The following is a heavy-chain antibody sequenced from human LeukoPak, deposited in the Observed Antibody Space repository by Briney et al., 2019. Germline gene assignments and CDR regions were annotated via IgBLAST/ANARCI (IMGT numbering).Heavy chain of an antibody. J-gene: IGHJ4*02. CDR3: ARNFYSNYLGVDY. D-gene: IGHD4-11*01. Sequence: ASVKVSCKASGGTFSSYAISWVRQAPGQGLEWMGWISAYSGNRNYAQKFQGRVSMTIDTSTRTTYMDPSSLRSDDTAVYFCARNFYSNYLGVDYWGQGTLVTVSS. V-gene: IGHV1-18*01. CDR1: GGTFSSYA. CDR2: ISAYSGNR.